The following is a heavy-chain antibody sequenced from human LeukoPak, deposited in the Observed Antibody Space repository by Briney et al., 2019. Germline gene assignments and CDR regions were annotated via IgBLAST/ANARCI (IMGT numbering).Heavy chain of an antibody. V-gene: IGHV7-4-1*02. CDR2: INTNTGNP. CDR1: GYTFTSYG. CDR3: ARAPRQVRYNWNSY. D-gene: IGHD1-7*01. Sequence: GASVKVSCKASGYTFTSYGISWVRQAPGQGLEWMGWINTNTGNPTYAQGFTGRFVFSLDTSVSTAYLQISSLKAEDTAVYYCARAPRQVRYNWNSYWGQGTLVTVSS. J-gene: IGHJ4*02.